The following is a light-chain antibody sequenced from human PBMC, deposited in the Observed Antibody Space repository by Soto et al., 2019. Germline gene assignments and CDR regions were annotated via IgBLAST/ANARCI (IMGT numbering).Light chain of an antibody. CDR2: AAS. V-gene: IGKV1-39*01. J-gene: IGKJ1*01. Sequence: DIQMTQSPASLSASVGDRVTISCRASQSISGYLNWYQQKPGKAPELLIYAASTLQTGVPSRFSGSGSGTEFTLSINSLQPEDLATYYCQQSFRARSFGQGTRVQF. CDR1: QSISGY. CDR3: QQSFRARS.